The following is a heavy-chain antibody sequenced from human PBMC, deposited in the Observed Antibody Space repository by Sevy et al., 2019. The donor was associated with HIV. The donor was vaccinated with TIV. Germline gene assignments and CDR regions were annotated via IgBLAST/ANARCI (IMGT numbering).Heavy chain of an antibody. CDR2: INHSGST. J-gene: IGHJ4*02. CDR3: ARGRRLYSLRVYFDY. D-gene: IGHD3-16*01. V-gene: IGHV4-34*01. CDR1: DGSFSGYY. Sequence: SETLSLTCAVYDGSFSGYYWSWIRQPPGKGLEWIGEINHSGSTNYNPSLKSRVTISVDTSKNQFSLKLSSVTAADTAVYYCARGRRLYSLRVYFDYWGQGTLVTVSS.